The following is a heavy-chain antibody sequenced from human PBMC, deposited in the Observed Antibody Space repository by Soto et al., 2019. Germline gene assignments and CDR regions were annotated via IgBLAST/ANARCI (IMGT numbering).Heavy chain of an antibody. V-gene: IGHV1-3*01. CDR2: INAGNGNT. J-gene: IGHJ4*02. CDR1: GYTFTSYA. CDR3: AREGNLGRWIQPLDS. Sequence: ASVKASCKASGYTFTSYAMHWVRQAPGQRLEWMGWINAGNGNTKYSQKFQGRVTITRDTSASTAYMELSSLRSEDTAVYYCAREGNLGRWIQPLDSWGQGTLVTVS. D-gene: IGHD2-2*03.